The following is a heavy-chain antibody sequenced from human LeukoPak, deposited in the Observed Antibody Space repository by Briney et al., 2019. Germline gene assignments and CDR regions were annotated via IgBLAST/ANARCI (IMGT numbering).Heavy chain of an antibody. Sequence: PGGSLRLSCVASGFAFSSYWLSWVRQAPGKGLEWVASINQDGSEKYYVDSVKGRFTISRDNAKNSPYLQMNSLRAEDTAVYYCARGGWGFDDWGQGTLVAVSS. D-gene: IGHD6-19*01. CDR1: GFAFSSYW. CDR2: INQDGSEK. V-gene: IGHV3-7*05. J-gene: IGHJ4*02. CDR3: ARGGWGFDD.